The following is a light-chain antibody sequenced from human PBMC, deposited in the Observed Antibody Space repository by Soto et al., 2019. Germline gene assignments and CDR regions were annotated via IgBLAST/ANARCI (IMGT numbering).Light chain of an antibody. CDR3: QQYNGYPCT. Sequence: DIQMTQSPSTLSASVGDRVTITCRASQSISSWLAWYQQKPGKAPKLLIYKASNLESGVPSRFSGSGSGTEFTLTISSLQPDDFATYYCQQYNGYPCTFGQGTKLEIK. J-gene: IGKJ2*02. CDR2: KAS. CDR1: QSISSW. V-gene: IGKV1-5*03.